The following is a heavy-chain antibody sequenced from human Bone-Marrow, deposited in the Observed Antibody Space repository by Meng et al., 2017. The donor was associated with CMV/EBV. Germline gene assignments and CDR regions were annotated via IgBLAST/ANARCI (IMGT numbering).Heavy chain of an antibody. Sequence: GGSLRLSCAASGFTFSSYWMHWVRQAPGKGLVWVSRINSNGGSTYYADSVKGRFTISRDNSKNTLYLQMGILRAEDMAVYYCARDMSDGKPPSGWYSGFAGRGMDVWGQGTTVTVSS. CDR1: GFTFSSYW. V-gene: IGHV3-64*02. D-gene: IGHD6-19*01. CDR3: ARDMSDGKPPSGWYSGFAGRGMDV. CDR2: INSNGGST. J-gene: IGHJ6*02.